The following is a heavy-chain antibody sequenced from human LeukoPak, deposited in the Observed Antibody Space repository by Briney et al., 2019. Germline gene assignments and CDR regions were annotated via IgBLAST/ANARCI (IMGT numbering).Heavy chain of an antibody. CDR2: ISDDGYST. V-gene: IGHV3-23*01. CDR1: RFIFDNYG. J-gene: IGHJ4*02. Sequence: GGSLRLSCAASRFIFDNYGMTWVRQAPGKGLEWVSGISDDGYSTYYADSVKGRFTISRDNSKNTLYLQMNSLRAEDTAVYYCAKGPYSGSHWGQGTLVTVSS. D-gene: IGHD1-26*01. CDR3: AKGPYSGSH.